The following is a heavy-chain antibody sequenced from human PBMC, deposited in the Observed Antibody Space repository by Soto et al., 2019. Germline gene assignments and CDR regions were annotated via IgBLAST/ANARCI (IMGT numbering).Heavy chain of an antibody. CDR1: GYTFSNYG. CDR3: ARDPGFGFGYSYYYAMDV. Sequence: ASVKVSCKASGYTFSNYGISWVRQGPGQGLEWMGWISGYNGNTHYEEKVQDRIKMTTDTSTSTTYLELRSLRSDDTAVYFCARDPGFGFGYSYYYAMDVWGPGATVTVSS. V-gene: IGHV1-18*01. CDR2: ISGYNGNT. J-gene: IGHJ6*02. D-gene: IGHD5-18*01.